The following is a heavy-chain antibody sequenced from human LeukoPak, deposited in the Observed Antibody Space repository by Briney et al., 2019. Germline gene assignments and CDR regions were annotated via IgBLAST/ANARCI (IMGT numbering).Heavy chain of an antibody. D-gene: IGHD6-19*01. CDR3: AKDQGSSSGWYSRDGFAL. CDR1: GFDFSSYG. CDR2: IRFDGNDK. V-gene: IGHV3-30*02. J-gene: IGHJ3*01. Sequence: GGSLRLSCAASGFDFSSYGMHWVRQAPGRGLQWVAYIRFDGNDKNYADSVKGRFSISRDNSKNTLYLQMNSLRAEDTALYYCAKDQGSSSGWYSRDGFALWGRGTMVTVSS.